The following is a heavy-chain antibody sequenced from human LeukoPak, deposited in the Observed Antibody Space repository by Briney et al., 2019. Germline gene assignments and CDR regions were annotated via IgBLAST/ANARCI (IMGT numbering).Heavy chain of an antibody. CDR2: ISGSGGST. CDR1: GFTFSSYA. J-gene: IGHJ6*02. Sequence: PGGSLRLSCAASGFTFSSYAMSWVRQAPGKGLEWVSAISGSGGSTYYADSVKGRFTISRDNSKNTLYLQMNSLRAEDTAVYYCAREGAAAGTRPYYYYYYGMDVWGQGTTVTVSS. CDR3: AREGAAAGTRPYYYYYYGMDV. V-gene: IGHV3-23*01. D-gene: IGHD6-13*01.